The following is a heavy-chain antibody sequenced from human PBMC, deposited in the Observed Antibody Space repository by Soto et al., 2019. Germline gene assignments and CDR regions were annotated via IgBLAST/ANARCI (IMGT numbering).Heavy chain of an antibody. CDR2: ISGSGGST. CDR1: GFTFSSYA. V-gene: IGHV3-23*01. Sequence: GGSLRLSCAASGFTFSSYAMSWVHQAPGKGLEWVSAISGSGGSTYYADSVKGRFTISRDNSKNTLYLQMNSLRAEDTAVYYCAKGGTGDRYYFDYWGQGTLVTVSS. CDR3: AKGGTGDRYYFDY. J-gene: IGHJ4*02. D-gene: IGHD7-27*01.